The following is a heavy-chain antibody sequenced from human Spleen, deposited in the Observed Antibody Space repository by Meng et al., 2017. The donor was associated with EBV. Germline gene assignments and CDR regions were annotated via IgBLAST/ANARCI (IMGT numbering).Heavy chain of an antibody. V-gene: IGHV1-69*06. CDR3: VVRATVGSGYYSGKDFEN. CDR2: ITPLSGTT. J-gene: IGHJ4*02. CDR1: GITRRYYT. D-gene: IGHD3-22*01. Sequence: VQVVHLGAGVKELGSSMKVSCEAFGITRRYYTITWVRQAPGQGLEWMGGITPLSGTTNYDKNFQGIVTVTANRATNSAYLEVRTLRSEDTAIYYCVVRATVGSGYYSGKDFENWGQGTLVTVSS.